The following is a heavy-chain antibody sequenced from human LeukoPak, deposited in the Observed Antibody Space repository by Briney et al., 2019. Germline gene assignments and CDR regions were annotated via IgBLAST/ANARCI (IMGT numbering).Heavy chain of an antibody. V-gene: IGHV4-34*01. D-gene: IGHD4-17*01. Sequence: PSETLSLTCAVYGGSFSGYYWSWIRNPPGKGLEWIGDMNHSGSTNYNPSLKSRITISVDTSKNQFSLKLSSVTAADTAVYYCARARGDYGYYYYYYMDVWGKGTTVTVSS. CDR1: GGSFSGYY. J-gene: IGHJ6*03. CDR2: MNHSGST. CDR3: ARARGDYGYYYYYYMDV.